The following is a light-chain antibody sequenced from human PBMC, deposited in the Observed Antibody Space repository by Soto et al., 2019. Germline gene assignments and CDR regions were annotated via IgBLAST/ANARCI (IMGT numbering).Light chain of an antibody. CDR2: SNN. J-gene: IGLJ3*02. Sequence: HSVLTQPPSASGTPGKRVTISCSGSSSNIGSNTVNWYQQLPGTAPKLLIYSNNQRPSGVPDRFSGSKSGTSASLAISGLQSEDEADYYCAAWDDSLNGGVFGGGTKVAVL. V-gene: IGLV1-44*01. CDR3: AAWDDSLNGGV. CDR1: SSNIGSNT.